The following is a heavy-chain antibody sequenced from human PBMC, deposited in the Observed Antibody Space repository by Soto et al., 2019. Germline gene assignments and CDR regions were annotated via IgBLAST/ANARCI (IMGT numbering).Heavy chain of an antibody. CDR1: GGSFSGYY. CDR3: ARAPKVSGSSQTRPEF. V-gene: IGHV4-34*01. J-gene: IGHJ4*02. D-gene: IGHD6-6*01. Sequence: SETLSLTCAVYGGSFSGYYWSCLRQPPGKGLEWIGEINHSGSTNYNPSLKSRVTISVDTSKNQFSLKLSSVTAADTAVYYCARAPKVSGSSQTRPEFWGQGTMVTVSS. CDR2: INHSGST.